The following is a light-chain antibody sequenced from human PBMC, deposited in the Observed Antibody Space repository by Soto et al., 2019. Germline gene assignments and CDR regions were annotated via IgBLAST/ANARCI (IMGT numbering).Light chain of an antibody. V-gene: IGKV2-28*01. CDR1: QSLQHSNGYNY. J-gene: IGKJ1*01. Sequence: DIVMTQSPLSLPVTPGEPASISCRSSQSLQHSNGYNYLDWYLQKPGQSPQILIYLASNRASGVPDRFSDSGSGTDFTLKISRVEAEDVGVYYCMQALQTPAFGQGTKVEIQ. CDR2: LAS. CDR3: MQALQTPA.